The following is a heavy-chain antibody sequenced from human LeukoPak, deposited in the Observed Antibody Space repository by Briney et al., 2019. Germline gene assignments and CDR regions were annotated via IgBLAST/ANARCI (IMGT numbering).Heavy chain of an antibody. CDR3: AKLLGTATTYDH. Sequence: SGGSLTLSCEASGFTFRTHWMSWVRQTPGKGLEWVARINPDGSQKYYLNSVKGRFTISRDNTKNSLYLQMYSLGAEDTAVYYCAKLLGTATTYDHWGQGSLVTVSS. CDR1: GFTFRTHW. D-gene: IGHD5-24*01. V-gene: IGHV3-7*01. J-gene: IGHJ4*02. CDR2: INPDGSQK.